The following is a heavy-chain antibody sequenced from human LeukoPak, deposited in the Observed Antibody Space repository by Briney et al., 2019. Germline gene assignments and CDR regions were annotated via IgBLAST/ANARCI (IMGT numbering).Heavy chain of an antibody. Sequence: PGGSLCPSRAASGFIFGTYGMHWVRQAPGKGLEWVAFIRSDGSDKSYAGSVMVGFTISRDNSKNTVYLQMNTLRAEDTAVYYCGQHDCCSDYLGQG. CDR2: IRSDGSDK. CDR3: GQHDCCSDY. D-gene: IGHD2-21*01. V-gene: IGHV3-30*02. J-gene: IGHJ4*02. CDR1: GFIFGTYG.